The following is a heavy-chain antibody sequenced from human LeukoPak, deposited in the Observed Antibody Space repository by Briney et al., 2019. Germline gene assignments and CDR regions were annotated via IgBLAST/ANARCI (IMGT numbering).Heavy chain of an antibody. D-gene: IGHD3-3*01. CDR1: GFTLSSYA. V-gene: IGHV3-30*18. Sequence: GGSLRLSCAASGFTLSSYAMSWVRQAPGKGLEWVAVISYDGSNKYYADSVKGRFTISRDNSKNTLYLQMNSLRAEDTAVYYCAKELYYDFWSGYYSQTYYYYYMDVWGKGTTVTVSS. J-gene: IGHJ6*03. CDR3: AKELYYDFWSGYYSQTYYYYYMDV. CDR2: ISYDGSNK.